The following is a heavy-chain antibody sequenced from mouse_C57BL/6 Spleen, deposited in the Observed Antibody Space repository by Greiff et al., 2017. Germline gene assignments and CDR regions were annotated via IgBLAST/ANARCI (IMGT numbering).Heavy chain of an antibody. J-gene: IGHJ2*01. D-gene: IGHD2-1*01. V-gene: IGHV1-66*01. CDR2: IYPGSGNT. CDR1: GYSFTSYY. Sequence: VKLQESGPELVKPGASVKISCKASGYSFTSYYIHWVKQRPGQGLEWIGWIYPGSGNTKYNEKYKGKATLTADTSSSTAYMQISSLTSEDAAVYFCARGRIYGNYLDYRGQGTTLTVSS. CDR3: ARGRIYGNYLDY.